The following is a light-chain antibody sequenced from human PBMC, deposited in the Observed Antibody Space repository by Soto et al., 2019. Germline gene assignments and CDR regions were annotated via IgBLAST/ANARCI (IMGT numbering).Light chain of an antibody. V-gene: IGLV2-14*01. CDR2: EVS. J-gene: IGLJ2*01. Sequence: QSALTQPASVSGSPGQSITISCTGTSSDVGAYNYVSWYQQHPGKAPKLMIYEVSHWPSGVSNRFSASKSGNTASLTISGLQPEDEADYYCASYRARNTVFGGGTKVTVL. CDR3: ASYRARNTV. CDR1: SSDVGAYNY.